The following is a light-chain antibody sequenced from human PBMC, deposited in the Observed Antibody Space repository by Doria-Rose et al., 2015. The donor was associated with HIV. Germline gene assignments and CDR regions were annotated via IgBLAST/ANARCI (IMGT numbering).Light chain of an antibody. CDR2: WAS. CDR1: QSLLYTSKNY. J-gene: IGKJ3*01. V-gene: IGKV4-1*01. Sequence: DIRVTQSPESLGMSLGERATLNCKSNQSLLYTSKNYLAWYQQKPGQPPKLLIYWASTRQSGVPARFSGRGSGTDFTLTISSLGAEDVAVYYCQQYYDTPSFGPGTTVDIK. CDR3: QQYYDTPS.